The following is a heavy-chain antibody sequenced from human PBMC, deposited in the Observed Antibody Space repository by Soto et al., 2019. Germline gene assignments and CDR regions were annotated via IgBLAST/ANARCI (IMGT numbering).Heavy chain of an antibody. V-gene: IGHV4-34*01. CDR1: GGSFNGYF. CDR2: INDSGGT. D-gene: IGHD2-21*01. Sequence: QEQLQQWGAGLLKPSETLSLTCTVNGGSFNGYFWSWIRQSPGKGLEWIGEINDSGGTNYSPSVRGRITISLGPSKNQFSLNLTSVTAADTAVYYCARGVIKNFYFYTGLDVWGQGTTVTVSS. J-gene: IGHJ6*02. CDR3: ARGVIKNFYFYTGLDV.